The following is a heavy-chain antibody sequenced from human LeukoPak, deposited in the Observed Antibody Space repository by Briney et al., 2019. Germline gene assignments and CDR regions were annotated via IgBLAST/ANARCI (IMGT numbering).Heavy chain of an antibody. CDR1: GGSISSGSYY. V-gene: IGHV4-61*02. D-gene: IGHD1-26*01. J-gene: IGHJ3*01. CDR3: ASLVGALDAFDV. Sequence: SETLSLTCTVSGGSISSGSYYWSWLRQPAGTGLEWIGRIYTSGSNNYNPSLKSRVTISVDTSKNQFSLKLSSVTAADTAVYYCASLVGALDAFDVWGQGTMVTVSS. CDR2: IYTSGSN.